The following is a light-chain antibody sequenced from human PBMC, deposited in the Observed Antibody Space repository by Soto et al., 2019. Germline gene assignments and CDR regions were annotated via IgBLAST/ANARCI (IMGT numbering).Light chain of an antibody. Sequence: EIVLTQSPVTLSLSPGQRATLSCRASQSVYNFLAWYQQKPGQAPRLLISDASERATGIPARFSGSGSGTDFTLTISSLEPEDFAIYYCQQRAKWPLTFGGGTRWIS. V-gene: IGKV3-11*01. CDR2: DAS. CDR3: QQRAKWPLT. J-gene: IGKJ4*01. CDR1: QSVYNF.